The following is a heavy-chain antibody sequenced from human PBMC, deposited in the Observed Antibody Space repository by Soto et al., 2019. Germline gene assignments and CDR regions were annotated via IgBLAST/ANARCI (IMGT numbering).Heavy chain of an antibody. CDR3: AKHLGIHNAGGLDY. D-gene: IGHD1-20*01. CDR1: GFTFGNFT. J-gene: IGHJ4*02. V-gene: IGHV3-23*01. Sequence: EVHLLESGGGLVQPGGSLRLSCAASGFTFGNFTMNWVRQAPGRGLDWVSAISDRGVGTYYADSVKGRFTISRDDSKNTLYLQMNSLTAEDTALYYCAKHLGIHNAGGLDYWGQGTLITVSS. CDR2: ISDRGVGT.